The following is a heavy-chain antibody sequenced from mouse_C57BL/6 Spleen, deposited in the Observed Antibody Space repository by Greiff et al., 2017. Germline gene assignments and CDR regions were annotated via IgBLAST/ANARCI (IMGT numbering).Heavy chain of an antibody. Sequence: VQRVESGAELVKPGASVKLSCKASGYTFTEYTIHWVKQRSGQGLGWIGWFYPGSGSIKYNEKFKDKATLTADKSSSTVYMELSRLTSEDSAVYFCARHDYYDGPYWYFDVWGTGTTVTVSS. J-gene: IGHJ1*03. CDR1: GYTFTEYT. CDR3: ARHDYYDGPYWYFDV. CDR2: FYPGSGSI. V-gene: IGHV1-62-2*01. D-gene: IGHD1-1*01.